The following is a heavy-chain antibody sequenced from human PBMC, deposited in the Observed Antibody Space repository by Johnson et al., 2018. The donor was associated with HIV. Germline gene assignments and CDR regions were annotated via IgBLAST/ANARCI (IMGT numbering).Heavy chain of an antibody. CDR2: IKSKTDGGTT. D-gene: IGHD6-6*01. V-gene: IGHV3-15*01. Sequence: VQLVESGGGLVKPGGSLRLSCAASGFTFSNAWMSWVRQAPGKGLEWVGRIKSKTDGGTTDYAAPVKGRFTISRADSKNTLYLQMKSLKTEDTAVYYGTTGYTTSSPNAFDIWGQGSMVTVAS. J-gene: IGHJ3*02. CDR3: TTGYTTSSPNAFDI. CDR1: GFTFSNAW.